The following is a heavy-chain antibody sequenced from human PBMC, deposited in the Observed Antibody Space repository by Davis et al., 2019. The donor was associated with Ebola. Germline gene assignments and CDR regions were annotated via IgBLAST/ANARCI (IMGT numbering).Heavy chain of an antibody. CDR3: ARGKWLLEYYFDY. Sequence: MPSETLSLTCTVSGGSVSSGSYYWSWIRQPPGKGLEWIGYIYYSGSTNYNPSLKSRVTISVDTSKNQFSLRLSSVTAADTAVYYCARGKWLLEYYFDYWGQGSLVTVSS. V-gene: IGHV4-61*01. J-gene: IGHJ4*02. D-gene: IGHD3-22*01. CDR1: GGSVSSGSYY. CDR2: IYYSGST.